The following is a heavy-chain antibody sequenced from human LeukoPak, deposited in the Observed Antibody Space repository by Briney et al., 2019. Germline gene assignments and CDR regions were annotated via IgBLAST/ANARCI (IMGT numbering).Heavy chain of an antibody. CDR3: ARERKYSSSSGQIDY. CDR2: IIPIFGTA. J-gene: IGHJ4*02. Sequence: ASVKVSCKASGGTFSSYTVTWVRQAPGQGLEWVGGIIPIFGTANYAQTFPGRVRITADKSTSTAYMELSSLRSEDTAVDYYARERKYSSSSGQIDYWGQGTLVTVSS. V-gene: IGHV1-69*06. D-gene: IGHD6-6*01. CDR1: GGTFSSYT.